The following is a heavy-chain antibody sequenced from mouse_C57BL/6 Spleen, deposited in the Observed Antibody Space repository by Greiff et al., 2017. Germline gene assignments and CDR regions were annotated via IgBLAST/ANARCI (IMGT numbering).Heavy chain of an antibody. D-gene: IGHD3-3*01. J-gene: IGHJ2*01. Sequence: VQLQQPGAELVKPGASVKLSCKASGYTFTSYWMQWVKQRPGQGLEWIGEIDPSDSYTNYNQKFKGKATLTVDTSSSTAYMQPSSLTSEDSAVYYCARSGLGLDYWGQGTTLTVSS. CDR2: IDPSDSYT. CDR3: ARSGLGLDY. CDR1: GYTFTSYW. V-gene: IGHV1-50*01.